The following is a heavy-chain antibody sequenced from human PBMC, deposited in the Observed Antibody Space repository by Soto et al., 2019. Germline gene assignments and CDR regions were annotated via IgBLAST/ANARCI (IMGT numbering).Heavy chain of an antibody. D-gene: IGHD6-13*01. V-gene: IGHV1-8*01. CDR2: MNPNSGNT. J-gene: IGHJ6*03. Sequence: GASVKVSCEASGYSFTSYDINWVRQATRQGLEWMGWMNPNSGNTGYAQKFQGRVTMTRNTSISTAYMELSSLRSEDTAVYYCARVMAAAADYYYYMDVWGKGTTVTVSS. CDR3: ARVMAAAADYYYYMDV. CDR1: GYSFTSYD.